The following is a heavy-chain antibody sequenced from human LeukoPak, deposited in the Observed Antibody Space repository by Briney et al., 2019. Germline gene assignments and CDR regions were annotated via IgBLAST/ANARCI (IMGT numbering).Heavy chain of an antibody. CDR1: GFAFSAYS. D-gene: IGHD1-26*01. V-gene: IGHV3-21*01. CDR2: ISSSSTYI. CDR3: ARDLGYSGSYIDY. J-gene: IGHJ4*02. Sequence: GGSLRLSCAASGFAFSAYSMNWVRQAPGKGLEWVSSISSSSTYIYYADSVRGRFTISRDDAKNSLYLQMNSLRAEDTAVYYCARDLGYSGSYIDYWGQGSLVTVSS.